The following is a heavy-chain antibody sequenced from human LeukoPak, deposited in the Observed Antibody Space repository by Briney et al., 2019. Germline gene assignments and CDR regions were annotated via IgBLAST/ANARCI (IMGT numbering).Heavy chain of an antibody. Sequence: GSSVKVSCKASGGTFSSYAISWVRQAPGQGLEWMGGIIPIFGTANYAQKFQGRVTITTDESTSTAYMELSSLRSEDTAVYYCARDPLDETGTTTSWFDPWGQGTLVTVSS. CDR2: IIPIFGTA. CDR3: ARDPLDETGTTTSWFDP. V-gene: IGHV1-69*05. CDR1: GGTFSSYA. J-gene: IGHJ5*02. D-gene: IGHD1-7*01.